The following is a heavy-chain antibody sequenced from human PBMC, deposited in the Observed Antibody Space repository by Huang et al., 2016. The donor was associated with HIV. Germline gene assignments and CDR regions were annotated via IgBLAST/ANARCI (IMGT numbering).Heavy chain of an antibody. J-gene: IGHJ4*02. CDR3: ATHSGGDSYAPYY. CDR1: GYILTELA. V-gene: IGHV1-24*01. D-gene: IGHD2-21*02. CDR2: ADPEDVEK. Sequence: QVQLVQSGAEVRKPGASVQVSCKVSGYILTELAMHWVRQSPGKGLEGMGGADPEDVEKRYAGKLQGRVTMTEDTSTDTAYLELSGLTSDDTSVYYGATHSGGDSYAPYYWGQGTLVTVSS.